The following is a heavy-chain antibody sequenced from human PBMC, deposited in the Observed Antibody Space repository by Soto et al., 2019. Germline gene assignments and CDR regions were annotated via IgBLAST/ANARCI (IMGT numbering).Heavy chain of an antibody. V-gene: IGHV3-74*01. CDR2: INPESTTL. D-gene: IGHD2-21*02. CDR1: EITLNIYW. Sequence: PCGSLRLSCTASEITLNIYWTHWIRQAPGKGLVWVSRINPESTTLTYADSVTGRFTISRDSAKNTLYLQMNGLSAEDTAIYYCTKDTFGDWDSWGQGTLVTVSA. J-gene: IGHJ4*02. CDR3: TKDTFGDWDS.